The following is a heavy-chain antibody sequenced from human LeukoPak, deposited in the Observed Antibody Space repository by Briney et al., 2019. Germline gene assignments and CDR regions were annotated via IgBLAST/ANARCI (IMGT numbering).Heavy chain of an antibody. CDR1: GFTFCCYD. Sequence: WGSLRLSCAASGFTFCCYDMKWVRPAQGLGLVWVSYISSSSITIYYADSVKGRFTISRDNAKNSLYLQMDSLRAEDTAVYYCASIDYGAIDYWGQGTLVTVSS. J-gene: IGHJ4*02. CDR2: ISSSSITI. D-gene: IGHD4-17*01. CDR3: ASIDYGAIDY. V-gene: IGHV3-48*01.